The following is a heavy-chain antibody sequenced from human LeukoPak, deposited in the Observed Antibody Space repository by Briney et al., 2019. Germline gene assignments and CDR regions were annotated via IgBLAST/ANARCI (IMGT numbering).Heavy chain of an antibody. D-gene: IGHD3-3*01. J-gene: IGHJ6*02. CDR2: INHSGNT. Sequence: KPSETLSLTCAVYGGSFSGYYWSWIRQPPGKGLEWIGEINHSGNTNYNPSLKSRVTISVDTSKNQFSLKLSSVTAADTAVYYCAREDYDFWSGPYYYYGMDVWGQGTTVTVSS. CDR3: AREDYDFWSGPYYYYGMDV. CDR1: GGSFSGYY. V-gene: IGHV4-34*01.